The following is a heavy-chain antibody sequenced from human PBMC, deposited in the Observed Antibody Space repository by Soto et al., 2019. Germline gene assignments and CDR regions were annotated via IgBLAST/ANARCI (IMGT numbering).Heavy chain of an antibody. CDR3: ARVIPISWFDP. J-gene: IGHJ5*02. CDR1: GSSISSGGYS. Sequence: PSETLSLTCAVSGSSISSGGYSWSWIRQPPGKGLEWIGYIYHSGSTYYNPSLKSRVTISVDRSKNQFSLKLSSVTAADTAVYYCARVIPISWFDPWGQGTLVTVSS. V-gene: IGHV4-30-2*01. CDR2: IYHSGST. D-gene: IGHD3-3*02.